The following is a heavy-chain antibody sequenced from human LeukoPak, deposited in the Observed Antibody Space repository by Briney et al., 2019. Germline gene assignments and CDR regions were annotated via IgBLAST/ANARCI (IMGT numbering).Heavy chain of an antibody. J-gene: IGHJ4*02. D-gene: IGHD5-18*01. CDR3: TTGTWIQLWLADY. CDR1: GFTFSNAC. Sequence: GGSLRLSCAASGFTFSNACMSWVRQAPGKGLEWVGHIKGKAEGGTTDYAAPVQGRFTISRDDSKNTLYLQMNGLKTEDTAVYYCTTGTWIQLWLADYWGQGTLVTVSS. V-gene: IGHV3-15*01. CDR2: IKGKAEGGTT.